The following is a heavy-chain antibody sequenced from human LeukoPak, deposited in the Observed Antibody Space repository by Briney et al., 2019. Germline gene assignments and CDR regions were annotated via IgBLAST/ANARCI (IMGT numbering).Heavy chain of an antibody. CDR2: ISSSAAYI. CDR3: AREPTAVSPPG. V-gene: IGHV3-21*01. Sequence: GGSLRLSCAASGFTFSIYSMNWVRQAPGKGLEWVSSISSSAAYIFYADSVKGLFTISRDNAKNSLYLQMNSLRAEDTAVYYCAREPTAVSPPGWGQGTLVTVSS. CDR1: GFTFSIYS. J-gene: IGHJ4*02. D-gene: IGHD4-11*01.